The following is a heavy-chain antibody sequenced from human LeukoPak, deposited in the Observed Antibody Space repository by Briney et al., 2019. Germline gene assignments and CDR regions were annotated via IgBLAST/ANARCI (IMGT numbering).Heavy chain of an antibody. CDR1: GGSSSGYY. CDR3: ARDSPYGSGSYYLIHNWFDP. V-gene: IGHV4-34*01. Sequence: SETLSLTCAVYGGSSSGYYWSWIRQPPGKGLEWIGEINHSGSTNYNPSLKSRVTISVDTSKNQFSLKLSSVTAADTAVYYCARDSPYGSGSYYLIHNWFDPWGQGTLVTVSS. D-gene: IGHD3-10*01. J-gene: IGHJ5*02. CDR2: INHSGST.